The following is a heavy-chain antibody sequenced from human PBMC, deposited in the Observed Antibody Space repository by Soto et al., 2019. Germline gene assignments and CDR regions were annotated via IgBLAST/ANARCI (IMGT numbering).Heavy chain of an antibody. CDR3: ARGGAYDFWSGSRYGMDV. CDR2: IYHSGST. J-gene: IGHJ6*02. CDR1: GGSISSGGYS. V-gene: IGHV4-30-2*01. Sequence: PSETLSLTCAVSGGSISSGGYSWSWIRQPPGKGLEWIGYIYHSGSTYYNPSLKSRVTISVDRSKNQFSLKLSSVTAADTAVYYCARGGAYDFWSGSRYGMDVWGQGTTVTVSS. D-gene: IGHD3-3*01.